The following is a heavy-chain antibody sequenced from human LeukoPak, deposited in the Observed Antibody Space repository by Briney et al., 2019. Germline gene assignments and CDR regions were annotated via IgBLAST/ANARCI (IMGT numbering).Heavy chain of an antibody. CDR3: ARPLTTSGWYFDL. D-gene: IGHD1-14*01. J-gene: IGHJ2*01. Sequence: ASVKVSCKASGYTFTTYDINWVRQATGQGLEWVGWMNPNSANTGYAQKFQGRVTITRNTSISTAYMELSSLRSEDTAVYYCARPLTTSGWYFDLWGRGTLVTVSS. CDR1: GYTFTTYD. CDR2: MNPNSANT. V-gene: IGHV1-8*03.